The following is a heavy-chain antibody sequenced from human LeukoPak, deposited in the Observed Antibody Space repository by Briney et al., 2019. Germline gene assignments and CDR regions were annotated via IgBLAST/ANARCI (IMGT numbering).Heavy chain of an antibody. J-gene: IGHJ4*02. Sequence: GGSLRLSCAASGFTFSSYGMHWVRQAPGKGLEWVAVIWYDGSNKYYADSVKGRFTISRDNSKNTLYLQMNSLRAEDTAVYYCARDHSSGWYSDYFDYWGQGTLITVSS. CDR2: IWYDGSNK. CDR1: GFTFSSYG. D-gene: IGHD6-19*01. V-gene: IGHV3-33*01. CDR3: ARDHSSGWYSDYFDY.